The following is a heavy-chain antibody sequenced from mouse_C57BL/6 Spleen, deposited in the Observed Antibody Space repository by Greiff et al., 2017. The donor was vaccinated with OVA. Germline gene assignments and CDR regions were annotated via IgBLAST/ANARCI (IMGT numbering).Heavy chain of an antibody. V-gene: IGHV1-81*01. CDR3: ASGGDYDDY. CDR1: GYTFTSYG. J-gene: IGHJ2*01. Sequence: QVQLKESGAELARPGASVKLSCKASGYTFTSYGISWVKQRPGQGLEWIGEISPRSGNTYYNEKFKGKATLTADKSSSAAYMELRSLTSEDSAVYFCASGGDYDDYWGQGTTLTVSS. D-gene: IGHD2-4*01. CDR2: ISPRSGNT.